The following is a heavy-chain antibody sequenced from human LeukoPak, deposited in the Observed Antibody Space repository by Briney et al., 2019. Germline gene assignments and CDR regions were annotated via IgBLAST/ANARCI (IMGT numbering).Heavy chain of an antibody. CDR2: IYYSGST. CDR3: ARGALEYSSPYYYYYGMGV. V-gene: IGHV4-31*03. J-gene: IGHJ6*02. D-gene: IGHD6-6*01. CDR1: GGSISSGGYY. Sequence: SQTLSLTCTVSGGSISSGGYYWSWIRQHPGKGLEWIGYIYYSGSTYYNPSLKSRVTISVDTSKNQFSLKLSSVTAADTAVYYCARGALEYSSPYYYYYGMGVWGQGTTVTVSS.